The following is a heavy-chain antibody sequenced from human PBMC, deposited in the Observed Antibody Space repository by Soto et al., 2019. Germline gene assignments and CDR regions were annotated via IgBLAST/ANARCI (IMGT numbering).Heavy chain of an antibody. V-gene: IGHV4-59*01. Sequence: SETQSLTCPVSGGSISRYYWTWIRQPPGKGLEWIGYIYYSGSSNYNASLKSRLTMSVDTSKNQFSLKLSSVTAADTAVYYCAKGLGYFDSWGQGVLVTVSS. CDR2: IYYSGSS. CDR1: GGSISRYY. CDR3: AKGLGYFDS. J-gene: IGHJ4*02. D-gene: IGHD1-26*01.